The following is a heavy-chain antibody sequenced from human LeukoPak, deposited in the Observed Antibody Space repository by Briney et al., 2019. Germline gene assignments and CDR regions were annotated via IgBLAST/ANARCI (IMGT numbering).Heavy chain of an antibody. CDR2: ISAYNGNR. D-gene: IGHD3-16*01. Sequence: ASVKVSCKASGYTFTSYGFSWVRQAPGQGLEWMGLISAYNGNRNYAQTLQGRVTMTTDTSTSTAYMELRSLRSDDTAVYYCARVQVCFDYWGQGTLVTVSS. CDR1: GYTFTSYG. J-gene: IGHJ4*02. CDR3: ARVQVCFDY. V-gene: IGHV1-18*01.